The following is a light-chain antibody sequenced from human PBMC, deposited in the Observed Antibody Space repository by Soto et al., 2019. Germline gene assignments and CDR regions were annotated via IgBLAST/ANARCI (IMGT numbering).Light chain of an antibody. V-gene: IGKV1-5*01. CDR1: QSISSW. CDR2: DAS. CDR3: QQYDSYPWT. J-gene: IGKJ1*01. Sequence: DIQMTQSPSTLSASVVDRVTITCRASQSISSWLAWYQQKPGKAPKLMIYDASSLESRVPSRFSDSGSGTESNLTISSLQLDDFTPYYFQQYDSYPWTFGQGTKVEIK.